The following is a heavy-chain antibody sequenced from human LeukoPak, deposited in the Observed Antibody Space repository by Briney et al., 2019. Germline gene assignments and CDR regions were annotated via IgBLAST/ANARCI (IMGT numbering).Heavy chain of an antibody. CDR1: GFTFTSYG. CDR2: ISAYNGNT. D-gene: IGHD3-10*01. J-gene: IGHJ4*02. CDR3: ARDSMVRGSYFDY. Sequence: GASVKVSCKPSGFTFTSYGISWARQAPGQGLEWMGWISAYNGNTNYAQKLQGRVTMTTDTSTSTAYMELRSLRSDDTAVYYCARDSMVRGSYFDYWGQGTLVTVSS. V-gene: IGHV1-18*01.